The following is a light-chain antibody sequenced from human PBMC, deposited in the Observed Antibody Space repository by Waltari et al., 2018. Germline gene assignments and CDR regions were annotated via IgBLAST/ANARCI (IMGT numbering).Light chain of an antibody. V-gene: IGKV3-11*01. J-gene: IGKJ3*01. CDR2: AAS. CDR1: QTVSNN. Sequence: DIVLTQSPATLSLSQGERASLSCRASQTVSNNLAWYQQNPVQAHRHLIPAASNRATGIPARFSGSGSGTDVTLTINSLEPEDFAVYYCQHRDNWPLLITFGPGTKVDF. CDR3: QHRDNWPLLIT.